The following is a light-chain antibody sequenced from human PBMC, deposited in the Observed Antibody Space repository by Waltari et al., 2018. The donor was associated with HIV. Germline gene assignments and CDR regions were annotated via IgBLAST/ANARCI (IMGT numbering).Light chain of an antibody. V-gene: IGKV3-20*01. CDR3: QLYSSSIT. CDR1: QTISNNY. CDR2: GTS. J-gene: IGKJ5*01. Sequence: EIVLTQSPGTLSLSLGERATLSCRASQTISNNYLAWYQQKPGQAPRLLIYGTSNRDTGIPDRFSGSGSGKDFALTISRLEPEDFAVYYCQLYSSSITFGQGTRLEIK.